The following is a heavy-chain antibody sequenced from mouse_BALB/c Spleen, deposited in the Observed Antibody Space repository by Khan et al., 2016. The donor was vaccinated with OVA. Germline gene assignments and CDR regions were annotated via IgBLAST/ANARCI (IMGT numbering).Heavy chain of an antibody. Sequence: QVQLQQSGAELARPGASVKMSCKASGYTFTSYTIHWIKERPGQGLEWIGNINPSNGYTNYNQKFKDKATLTTDKSSTTAYLQLCSLTSDDSAVFSWVRYGACQRNDGWFAYWGQGTLVTVSA. CDR1: GYTFTSYT. D-gene: IGHD2-14*01. CDR2: INPSNGYT. J-gene: IGHJ3*01. V-gene: IGHV1-4*01. CDR3: VRYGACQRNDGWFAY.